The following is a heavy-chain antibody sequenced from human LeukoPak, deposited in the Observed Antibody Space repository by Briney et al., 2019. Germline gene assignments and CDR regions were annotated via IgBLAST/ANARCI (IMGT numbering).Heavy chain of an antibody. D-gene: IGHD4-17*01. CDR2: IYYSGST. V-gene: IGHV4-59*12. J-gene: IGHJ4*02. Sequence: SETLSLTCTVSGGSISSYYWSWIRQPPGKGLEWIGYIYYSGSTNYNPSLKSRVTMSVDTSKNQFSLKLSSVTAADTAVYHCARDTYGDYYFDYWGQGTLVTVSS. CDR1: GGSISSYY. CDR3: ARDTYGDYYFDY.